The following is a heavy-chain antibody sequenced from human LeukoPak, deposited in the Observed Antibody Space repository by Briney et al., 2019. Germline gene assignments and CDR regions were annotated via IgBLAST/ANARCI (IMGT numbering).Heavy chain of an antibody. Sequence: ASVKVSCKASGYTFTSYGITWERQAPGQGLEWMGWISAYNGDTNYAQKFQDRVTMTTDTSTNTAYMELRSLRSDDTAVYYCARGGWTIVVVPAFYGMDVWGQGTTVTVSS. D-gene: IGHD2-2*01. J-gene: IGHJ6*02. V-gene: IGHV1-18*01. CDR3: ARGGWTIVVVPAFYGMDV. CDR1: GYTFTSYG. CDR2: ISAYNGDT.